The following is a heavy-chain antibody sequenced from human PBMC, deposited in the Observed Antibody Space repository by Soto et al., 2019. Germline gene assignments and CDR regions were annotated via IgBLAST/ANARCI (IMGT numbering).Heavy chain of an antibody. CDR2: IWYDGSNK. CDR3: ARTGAFGVTLLNWFDP. Sequence: GGSLRLSCAASGFTFSSYGMHWVRQAPGKGLEWVAVIWYDGSNKYYADSVKGRFTISRDNSKNTLYLQMNSLRAEDTAVYYCARTGAFGVTLLNWFDPWGQGTLVTVSS. D-gene: IGHD3-3*01. V-gene: IGHV3-33*01. CDR1: GFTFSSYG. J-gene: IGHJ5*02.